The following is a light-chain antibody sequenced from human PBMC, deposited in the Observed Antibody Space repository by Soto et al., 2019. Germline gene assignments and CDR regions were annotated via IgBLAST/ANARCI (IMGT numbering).Light chain of an antibody. CDR2: DAS. V-gene: IGKV3-11*01. CDR1: QSVSTY. CDR3: QQRSSWPRS. Sequence: EIVLTQSPATLSLSPGERATLSCRASQSVSTYLAWYQQKPGQAPRLLIYDASNRASGIPARFSGSGSGTDFTPPISSLEPEDFAFYYCQQRSSWPRSFGGGTKVEIK. J-gene: IGKJ4*01.